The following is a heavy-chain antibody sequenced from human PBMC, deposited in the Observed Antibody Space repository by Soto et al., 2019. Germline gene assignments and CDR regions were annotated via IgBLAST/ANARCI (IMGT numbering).Heavy chain of an antibody. D-gene: IGHD2-15*01. V-gene: IGHV3-48*02. CDR3: ARIKLVDFFFINVDVYDMDV. Sequence: EVQLVESGGGLVQPGGSLRLSCAASGFTLSNYAVNWVRQAPGKGLEWVSHISSDSRYIYHGDSVKGRFTISRDNARNSVYLQMNSLRDEDTAVYYCARIKLVDFFFINVDVYDMDVWGQGTPVTVSS. CDR1: GFTLSNYA. J-gene: IGHJ6*02. CDR2: ISSDSRYI.